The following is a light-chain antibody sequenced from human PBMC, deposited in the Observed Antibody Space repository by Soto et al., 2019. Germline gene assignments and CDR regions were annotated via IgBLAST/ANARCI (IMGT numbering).Light chain of an antibody. CDR1: QSISSY. Sequence: DIQMTQSPSSLSASVGDRVTITCRASQSISSYLNLYQQKPAVTPTLLIYSASSMQRGVPPRFFGSGSGTEFTITISSLQPNDSATYYCQQSNSYSLTFGGGTKVDI. CDR3: QQSNSYSLT. J-gene: IGKJ4*01. CDR2: SAS. V-gene: IGKV1-5*01.